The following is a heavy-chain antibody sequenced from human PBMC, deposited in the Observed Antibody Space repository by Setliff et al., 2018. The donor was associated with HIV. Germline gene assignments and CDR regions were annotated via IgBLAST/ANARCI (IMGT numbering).Heavy chain of an antibody. D-gene: IGHD3-10*01. V-gene: IGHV3-48*03. CDR2: ISSSGGTI. J-gene: IGHJ4*02. CDR1: GFTFRNYE. Sequence: GGSLRLSCAASGFTFRNYEMNWVRQAPGKGLEWVSHISSSGGTINYADSVRGRFNISRDNAENSLYLEINNVRVEDTALYYCAKDDADGSIDHWGLGTLVTVSS. CDR3: AKDDADGSIDH.